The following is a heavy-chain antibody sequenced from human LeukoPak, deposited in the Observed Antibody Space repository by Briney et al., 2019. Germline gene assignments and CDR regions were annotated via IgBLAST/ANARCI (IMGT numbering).Heavy chain of an antibody. CDR2: ISSSSSTI. Sequence: PGGSLRLSCAASGFTFSSYSMNWVRQAPGKGLEWVSYISSSSSTIYYADSVKGRFTISRDNAKNSLYLQMNSLRAEDTAVYYCARVGMATSRHFDYWGQGTLVTVSS. J-gene: IGHJ4*02. D-gene: IGHD5-24*01. V-gene: IGHV3-48*01. CDR3: ARVGMATSRHFDY. CDR1: GFTFSSYS.